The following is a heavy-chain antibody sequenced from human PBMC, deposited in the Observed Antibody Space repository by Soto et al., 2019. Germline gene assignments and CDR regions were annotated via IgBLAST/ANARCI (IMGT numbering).Heavy chain of an antibody. CDR2: IYWADNK. J-gene: IGHJ6*02. CDR1: GFSVSTRGVG. V-gene: IGHV2-5*02. CDR3: AHRTVIPSYCGMDV. D-gene: IGHD3-16*02. Sequence: QITLKESGPTLVKPTQTLTLTCTFSGFSVSTRGVGVGWIRQPPGKALEWLALIYWADNKRYSPSLKSRRTITKDTSKNQVVLTMTNMDPVDTATYYCAHRTVIPSYCGMDVWGQGTTVTVSS.